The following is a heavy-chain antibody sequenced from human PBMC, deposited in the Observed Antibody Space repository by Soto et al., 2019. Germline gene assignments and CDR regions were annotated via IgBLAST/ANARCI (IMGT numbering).Heavy chain of an antibody. CDR3: ARDPDYYGSGSYPWI. CDR2: ISGSGVYT. V-gene: IGHV3-23*01. J-gene: IGHJ3*02. CDR1: GFIFSNYA. D-gene: IGHD3-10*01. Sequence: EVQLLESGGGLVQPGGSLRLSCAASGFIFSNYAMTWVRQAPGRGLEWVSGISGSGVYTYSADSVKGRFTLSRDSSKNTLYLQMNSLRAEDTAVYYCARDPDYYGSGSYPWIWGQGTMVTVSS.